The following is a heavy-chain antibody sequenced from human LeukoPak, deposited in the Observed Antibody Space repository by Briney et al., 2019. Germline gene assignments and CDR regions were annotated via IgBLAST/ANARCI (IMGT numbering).Heavy chain of an antibody. CDR2: ISSSGGTI. Sequence: GGSLRLSCAASGFTFSNHEMNWVRQAPGKGLEWVSYISSSGGTIYYADSVKGRFTISRDNAKNSLYLQMNGLRAEDTAVYYCARDRGVTLFYYGMDVWGQGTTVTVSS. D-gene: IGHD2-21*02. CDR3: ARDRGVTLFYYGMDV. V-gene: IGHV3-48*03. J-gene: IGHJ6*02. CDR1: GFTFSNHE.